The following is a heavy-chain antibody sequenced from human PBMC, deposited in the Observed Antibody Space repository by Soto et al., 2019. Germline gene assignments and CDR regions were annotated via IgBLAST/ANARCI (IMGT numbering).Heavy chain of an antibody. CDR3: ARDSTGSLADGAFDI. D-gene: IGHD6-19*01. Sequence: GGSRRSSFPASGFTSRSIVLHWFRQAPGKGLDWLPVISYDGSNKSYADSVKGRLTISRDNSKNTLYLQMNSLRAEDTAVYYCARDSTGSLADGAFDIWGQGTMVTVSS. J-gene: IGHJ3*02. CDR2: ISYDGSNK. CDR1: GFTSRSIV. V-gene: IGHV3-30*04.